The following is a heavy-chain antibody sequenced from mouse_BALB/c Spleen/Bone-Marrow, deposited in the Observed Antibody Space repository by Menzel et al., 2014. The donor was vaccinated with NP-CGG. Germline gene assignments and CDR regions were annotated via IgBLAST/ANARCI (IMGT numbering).Heavy chain of an antibody. CDR1: GYTFTSYW. V-gene: IGHV1-69*02. D-gene: IGHD2-1*01. Sequence: QVQLQQSGAELVKPGASVKLSCKASGYTFTSYWMHWVKQRPGQGLEWIGEIDPSDSYTNYNQKFKGKATLTVDKSSSTAYMQLSSLTSEDSAVXYCAXGLYGNSGYWGQGTTLTVSS. CDR3: AXGLYGNSGY. J-gene: IGHJ2*01. CDR2: IDPSDSYT.